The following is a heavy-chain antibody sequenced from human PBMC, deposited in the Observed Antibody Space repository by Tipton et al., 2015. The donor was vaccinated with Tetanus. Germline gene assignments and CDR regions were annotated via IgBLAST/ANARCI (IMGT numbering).Heavy chain of an antibody. Sequence: TLSLTCTVSGGSISSYYWSWIRQPPGKGLEWIGYIYYSGSTNYNPSLKSRVTISVDTSKNQFSLKLSSVTAADTAVYYCARVNTAMVGTSFDYWGQGTLVTVSS. V-gene: IGHV4-59*12. CDR1: GGSISSYY. CDR3: ARVNTAMVGTSFDY. D-gene: IGHD5-18*01. CDR2: IYYSGST. J-gene: IGHJ4*02.